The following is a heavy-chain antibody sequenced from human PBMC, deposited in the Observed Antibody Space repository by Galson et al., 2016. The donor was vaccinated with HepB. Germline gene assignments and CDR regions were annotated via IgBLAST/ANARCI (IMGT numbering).Heavy chain of an antibody. D-gene: IGHD2-2*01. CDR2: INVGFGNT. J-gene: IGHJ5*01. Sequence: SVKVSCKASGYTFTDYAMHWVRQAPGQRLEWMGWINVGFGNTKYSQSFQGRVTLTRDTSASTAYMELSSLGSEDTAVYYCARDLGGYCSRSNCYVGWFDSWGQGTLVTVSS. CDR1: GYTFTDYA. CDR3: ARDLGGYCSRSNCYVGWFDS. V-gene: IGHV1-3*01.